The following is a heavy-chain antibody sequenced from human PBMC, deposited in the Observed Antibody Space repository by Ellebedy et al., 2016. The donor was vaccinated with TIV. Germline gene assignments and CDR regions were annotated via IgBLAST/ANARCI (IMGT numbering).Heavy chain of an antibody. CDR1: GGSVSSGSHY. CDR3: ARQVVATSGIHVWYFDL. CDR2: IYFNGST. V-gene: IGHV4-61*01. D-gene: IGHD1-26*01. J-gene: IGHJ2*01. Sequence: SETLSLXXSVSGGSVSSGSHYWSWIRQPPGKGLEWIGYIYFNGSTKYNPSLKSRVTISMDRSKNQFSLRLSSVTAADTAVYYCARQVVATSGIHVWYFDLWGRGTLVTVSS.